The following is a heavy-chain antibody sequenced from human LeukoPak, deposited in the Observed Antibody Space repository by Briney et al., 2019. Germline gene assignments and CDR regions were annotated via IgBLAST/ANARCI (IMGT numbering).Heavy chain of an antibody. CDR2: IYHSGST. Sequence: PSETLSLTCTVSGYSISSGYYWGWIRQPPGKGLEWIGSIYHSGSTYYNPSLKSRVTISVDTSKNQFSLKLSSVTAADTAVYYCARGRSDFWSGYRTPYFDYWGQGTLVTVSS. CDR3: ARGRSDFWSGYRTPYFDY. CDR1: GYSISSGYY. V-gene: IGHV4-38-2*02. D-gene: IGHD3-3*01. J-gene: IGHJ4*02.